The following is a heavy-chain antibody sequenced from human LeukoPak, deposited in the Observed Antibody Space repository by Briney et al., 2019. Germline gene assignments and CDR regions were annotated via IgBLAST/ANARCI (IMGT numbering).Heavy chain of an antibody. V-gene: IGHV1-2*02. Sequence: GASVKASCKASGYTFTGYYMHWVRQAPGQGLEWMGWINPNSGGTNYAQKFQGRVTMTRDTSISTAYMELSRLRSDDTAVYYCARVGDCSGGSCYTLPPTSFDYWGQGTLVTVSS. CDR1: GYTFTGYY. CDR3: ARVGDCSGGSCYTLPPTSFDY. J-gene: IGHJ4*02. D-gene: IGHD2-15*01. CDR2: INPNSGGT.